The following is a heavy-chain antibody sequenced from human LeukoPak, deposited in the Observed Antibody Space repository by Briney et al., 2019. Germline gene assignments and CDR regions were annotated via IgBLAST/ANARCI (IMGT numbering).Heavy chain of an antibody. D-gene: IGHD6-19*01. J-gene: IGHJ4*02. V-gene: IGHV1-2*04. CDR2: INPNSGGT. Sequence: ASVKVSFKASGYTFTVYYMHWVRQAPGQGLEWMGWINPNSGGTNYAQKFQGWVTMTRDTSISTAYMELSRLRSDDTAVYYCARDPGLYSSGWYDYWGQGTLVTVSS. CDR3: ARDPGLYSSGWYDY. CDR1: GYTFTVYY.